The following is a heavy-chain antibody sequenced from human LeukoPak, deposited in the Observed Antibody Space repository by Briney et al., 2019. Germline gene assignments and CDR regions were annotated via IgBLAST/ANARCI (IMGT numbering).Heavy chain of an antibody. CDR3: TTLILTGYYNNWFDP. CDR2: IKSKTDGGTT. CDR1: GFTVSSNY. V-gene: IGHV3-15*01. D-gene: IGHD3-9*01. Sequence: PGESLRLSCAASGFTVSSNYMSWVRQAPGKGLEWVGRIKSKTDGGTTDYAAPVKGRFTISRDDSKNTLYLQMNSLKTEDTAVYYCTTLILTGYYNNWFDPWGQGTLVTVSS. J-gene: IGHJ5*02.